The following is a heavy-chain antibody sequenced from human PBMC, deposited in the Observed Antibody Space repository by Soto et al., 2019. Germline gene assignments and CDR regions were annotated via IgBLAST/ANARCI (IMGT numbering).Heavy chain of an antibody. CDR3: ARLRAGSVFGVVIHNYYYGMDV. V-gene: IGHV1-2*02. Sequence: ASVKVSCKASGYTFTGYYMHWVRQAPGQGLEWMGWINPNSGGTNYAQKFQGRVTMTRDTSISTAYMELSRLRSDDTAMYYCARLRAGSVFGVVIHNYYYGMDVWGQGTTVTVSS. CDR2: INPNSGGT. CDR1: GYTFTGYY. D-gene: IGHD3-3*01. J-gene: IGHJ6*02.